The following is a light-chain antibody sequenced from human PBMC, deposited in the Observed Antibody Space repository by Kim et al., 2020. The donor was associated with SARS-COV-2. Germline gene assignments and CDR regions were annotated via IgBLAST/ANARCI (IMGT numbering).Light chain of an antibody. CDR2: YDS. J-gene: IGLJ2*01. CDR1: SVGRRS. Sequence: PGKTGRVTCGGNSVGRRSVHWYQQKAGQAPVLVIYYDSDRPSGIPERFSGSNSGNTATLTINRVEAGDEADYYCQVWDSSSDHRVVFGGGTQLTVL. V-gene: IGLV3-21*04. CDR3: QVWDSSSDHRVV.